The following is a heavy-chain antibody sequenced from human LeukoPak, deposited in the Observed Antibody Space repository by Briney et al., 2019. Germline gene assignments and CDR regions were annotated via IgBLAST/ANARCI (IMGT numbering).Heavy chain of an antibody. D-gene: IGHD3-22*01. J-gene: IGHJ4*02. Sequence: GGSLRLSCATSGFTCSSFWINWVRQAPGQGLELVATIKQDGSEKYYVDSVKGLFTISRDNAQNSLDLQMNSLRVEDTAVYYCARGGPTGGDSSGYRSLDYWGQGTLVTVSS. V-gene: IGHV3-7*01. CDR3: ARGGPTGGDSSGYRSLDY. CDR1: GFTCSSFW. CDR2: IKQDGSEK.